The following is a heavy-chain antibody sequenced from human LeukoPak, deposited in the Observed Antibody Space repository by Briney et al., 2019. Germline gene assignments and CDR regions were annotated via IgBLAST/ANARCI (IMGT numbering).Heavy chain of an antibody. Sequence: PGGSLRLSCPACGFPFSSYAMHWVRQAPGKGLEYVSAISDSGGSTYYADSVKGRFTISRDNSKNTLYLQMSSLRAEDTAVYFCVRGYSFGPYGIDVWGQGTTVTVSS. J-gene: IGHJ6*02. D-gene: IGHD2-15*01. CDR2: ISDSGGST. V-gene: IGHV3-64D*09. CDR1: GFPFSSYA. CDR3: VRGYSFGPYGIDV.